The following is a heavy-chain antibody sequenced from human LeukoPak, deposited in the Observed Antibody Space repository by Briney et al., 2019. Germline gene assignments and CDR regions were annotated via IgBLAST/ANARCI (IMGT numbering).Heavy chain of an antibody. CDR2: MNPNSGNT. CDR3: ARGRYSYGYWAYGY. V-gene: IGHV1-8*01. D-gene: IGHD5-18*01. J-gene: IGHJ4*02. CDR1: GYTFTSYD. Sequence: ASVKVSCKASGYTFTSYDINWVRQATGQGLEWMGWMNPNSGNTGYAQKFQGRVTMTRNTSISTAYMELSSLRSEDTAVYYCARGRYSYGYWAYGYWGQGTLVTVSS.